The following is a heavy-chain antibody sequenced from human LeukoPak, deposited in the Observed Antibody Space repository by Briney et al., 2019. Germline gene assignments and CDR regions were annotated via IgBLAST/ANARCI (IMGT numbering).Heavy chain of an antibody. CDR2: IYYSGST. CDR1: GGSISSYY. J-gene: IGHJ4*02. Sequence: SETLSLTCTVSGGSISSYYWSWIRQPPGKGLEWIGYIYYSGSTNYNPSLKSRFTISVDTSKNQFSLKLSSVTAADTAVYYCARGWASNGFDYWGQGTLVTVSS. V-gene: IGHV4-59*12. CDR3: ARGWASNGFDY. D-gene: IGHD2-2*01.